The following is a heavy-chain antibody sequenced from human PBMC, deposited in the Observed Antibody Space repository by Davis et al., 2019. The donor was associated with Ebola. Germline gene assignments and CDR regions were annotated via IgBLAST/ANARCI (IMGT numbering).Heavy chain of an antibody. CDR1: GYTFTSYG. V-gene: IGHV1-18*01. Sequence: ASVKVSCKASGYTFTSYGISWVRQAPGQGLEWMGWISAYNGNTNYAQKFQVRVTMTRDTSTSTVYMELSSLRSEDTALYYCARFYSGSYLAFDYWGQGTLVTVSS. J-gene: IGHJ4*02. CDR3: ARFYSGSYLAFDY. CDR2: ISAYNGNT. D-gene: IGHD1-26*01.